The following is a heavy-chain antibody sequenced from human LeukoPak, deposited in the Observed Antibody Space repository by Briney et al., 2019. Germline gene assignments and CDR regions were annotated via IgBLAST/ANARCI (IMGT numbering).Heavy chain of an antibody. CDR2: INHSGST. CDR3: ARGRRRYCSGGSCPVAFDI. D-gene: IGHD2-15*01. V-gene: IGHV4-34*01. Sequence: SETLSLTRAVYGGSFSGYYWSWIRQPPGKGLEWIGEINHSGSTNYNPSLKSRVTISVDTSKNQFSLKLSSVTAADTAVYYCARGRRRYCSGGSCPVAFDIWGQGTMVTVSS. J-gene: IGHJ3*02. CDR1: GGSFSGYY.